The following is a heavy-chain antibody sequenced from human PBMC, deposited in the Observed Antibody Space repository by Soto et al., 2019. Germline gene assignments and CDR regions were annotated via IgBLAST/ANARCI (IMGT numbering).Heavy chain of an antibody. V-gene: IGHV1-18*01. D-gene: IGHD2-21*01. J-gene: IGHJ6*02. CDR3: AREGDYPVGDYYYSVVGV. CDR2: ISGYNGNT. Sequence: QVQLVQSGAEVKKPGASVKVSCKASGYTFTSYGIRGVRQAPGQGLEWMGWISGYNGNTNYAQKFQGRVTMTTDTSTSTAYMELRSLRADDTAVYYCAREGDYPVGDYYYSVVGVWGQGTTVTVSS. CDR1: GYTFTSYG.